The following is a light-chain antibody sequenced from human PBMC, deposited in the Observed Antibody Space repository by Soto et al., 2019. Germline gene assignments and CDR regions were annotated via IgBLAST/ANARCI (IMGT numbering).Light chain of an antibody. CDR1: SSNIGEGYG. J-gene: IGLJ1*01. CDR2: EVV. CDR3: KSYAGSNTYV. Sequence: QSVLKQSPSVSGAPGQSVTISCTGSSSNIGEGYGVQWYQHHPGKAPRLIIYEVVQRPSGVPDRFSGSKSGDTASLTVSGLQAADEADYFCKSYAGSNTYVFGSGTKVTVL. V-gene: IGLV1-40*01.